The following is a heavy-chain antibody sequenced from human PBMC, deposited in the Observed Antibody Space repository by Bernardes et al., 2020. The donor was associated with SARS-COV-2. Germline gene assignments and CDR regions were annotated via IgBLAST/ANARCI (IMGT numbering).Heavy chain of an antibody. CDR3: ARDPGLFFTGSFDS. CDR2: VYHIGTT. Sequence: SKTLSVTCSVSGGSITNSYWNWIRQPPGKGLEWVGYVYHIGTTSYNPSLKGRVTISRDTSKSQFSLTLRSVTAADTALYYCARDPGLFFTGSFDSWGHGTLVTVSS. J-gene: IGHJ4*01. CDR1: GGSITNSY. V-gene: IGHV4-59*13.